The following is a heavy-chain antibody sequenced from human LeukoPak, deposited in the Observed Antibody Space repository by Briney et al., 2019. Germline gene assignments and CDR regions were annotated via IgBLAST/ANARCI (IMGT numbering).Heavy chain of an antibody. J-gene: IGHJ4*02. CDR1: GYTFTSYG. CDR2: ISAYNGNT. V-gene: IGHV1-18*01. CDR3: ARVPSTSIAARPRDY. D-gene: IGHD6-6*01. Sequence: ASVKVPCKASGYTFTSYGISWVRQAPGQRLEWMGGISAYNGNTNYAQKLQGRVTMTTDTSTSTAYMELRSLRSDDTAVYYCARVPSTSIAARPRDYWGQGTLVTVSS.